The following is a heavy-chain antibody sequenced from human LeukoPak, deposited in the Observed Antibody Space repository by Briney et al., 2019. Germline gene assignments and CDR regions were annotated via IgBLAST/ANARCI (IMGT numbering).Heavy chain of an antibody. CDR3: ASLGDQLLPCY. CDR2: INPSGGST. D-gene: IGHD2-2*01. CDR1: GYVFTSYY. Sequence: GASVKVSCKASGYVFTSYYMHWVRQAPRQGLEWMGIINPSGGSTSYAPNFQGRVTMTRDTSASTAYMELSSLRSEDTAVYYCASLGDQLLPCYWGQGTLVTVSS. V-gene: IGHV1-46*01. J-gene: IGHJ4*02.